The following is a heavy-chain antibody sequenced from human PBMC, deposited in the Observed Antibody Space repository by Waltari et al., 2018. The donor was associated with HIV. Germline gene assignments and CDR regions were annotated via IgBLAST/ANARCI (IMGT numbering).Heavy chain of an antibody. CDR3: ARAEHIVVVTASPRYFDY. J-gene: IGHJ4*02. D-gene: IGHD2-21*02. Sequence: QVQLQQWGAGLLKPSETLSLTCAVYGGSFSGYYWSWIRQPPGKGLEWIGEINHSGSTSYNPSLKSRVTISLDTSKNQFSLKLSSVTAADTAVYYCARAEHIVVVTASPRYFDYWGQGTLVTVSS. CDR1: GGSFSGYY. V-gene: IGHV4-34*01. CDR2: INHSGST.